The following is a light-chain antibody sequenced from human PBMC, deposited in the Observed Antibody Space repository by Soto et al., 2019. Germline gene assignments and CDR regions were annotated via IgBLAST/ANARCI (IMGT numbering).Light chain of an antibody. V-gene: IGKV4-1*01. J-gene: IGKJ2*01. CDR2: WAS. CDR3: QQYYSPPHT. CDR1: QSVLYSSNNKNY. Sequence: DIVMTQSPDSLAVSLGERATINCKSSQSVLYSSNNKNYLAWYQQKPGQPPKLLIYWASTRESGVPDRFSGSGSGTDFTLPIRSLQAEDVAVYYCQQYYSPPHTFGQGTKLEI.